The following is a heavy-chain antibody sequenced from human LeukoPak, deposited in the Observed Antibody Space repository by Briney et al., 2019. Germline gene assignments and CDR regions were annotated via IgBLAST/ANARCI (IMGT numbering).Heavy chain of an antibody. CDR2: IYTSGST. CDR1: APSIRIYY. D-gene: IGHD6-19*01. CDR3: ARRSGWYSSYYYMDV. V-gene: IGHV4-4*07. J-gene: IGHJ6*03. Sequence: SETLSLTCTVDAPSIRIYYWSWIRQPDGKVLEWNGRIYTSGSTNYNPSLKSRVTMSVDTSKDQFSLKLSSVTAADTAVYYCARRSGWYSSYYYMDVWGKGTTVTVSS.